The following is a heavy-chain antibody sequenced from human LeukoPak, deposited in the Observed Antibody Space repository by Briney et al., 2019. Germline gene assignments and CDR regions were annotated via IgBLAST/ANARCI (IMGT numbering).Heavy chain of an antibody. D-gene: IGHD6-13*01. CDR1: GFTFSSYA. Sequence: GGSLRLSCAASGFTFSSYAMHWVRQAPGKGLEWVAVISYDGSNKYYADSVKGRFTISRDNSKNTLYLQMNSLGAEDTAVYYCARALGQIAAAGFDYWGQGILVTVSS. V-gene: IGHV3-30-3*01. J-gene: IGHJ4*02. CDR2: ISYDGSNK. CDR3: ARALGQIAAAGFDY.